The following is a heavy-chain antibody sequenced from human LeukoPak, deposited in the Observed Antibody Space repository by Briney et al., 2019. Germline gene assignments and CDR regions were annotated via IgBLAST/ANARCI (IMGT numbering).Heavy chain of an antibody. CDR2: IYYSGST. J-gene: IGHJ4*02. CDR3: AREMITFGGVIAKPYYFDY. CDR1: GGSISSYY. V-gene: IGHV4-59*12. D-gene: IGHD3-16*02. Sequence: SETLSLTCTVSGGSISSYYWSWIRQPPGKGLEWIGYIYYSGSTNYNPSLKSRVTISVDTSKNQFSLKLSSVTAADTAVYYCAREMITFGGVIAKPYYFDYWGQGTLVTVSS.